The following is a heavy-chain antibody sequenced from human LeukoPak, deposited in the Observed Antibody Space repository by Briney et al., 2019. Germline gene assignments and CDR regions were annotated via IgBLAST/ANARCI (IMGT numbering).Heavy chain of an antibody. CDR2: ISSSSSYI. J-gene: IGHJ6*03. V-gene: IGHV3-21*01. CDR3: AKAFGSPLQVYYYYMDV. Sequence: PGGSLRLSCAASGFTFSSYSMNWVRQAPGKGLEWVSSISSSSSYIYYADSVKGRFTISRDNAKNSLYLQMNSLRAEDTAVYYCAKAFGSPLQVYYYYMDVWGKGTTVTVSS. D-gene: IGHD3-10*01. CDR1: GFTFSSYS.